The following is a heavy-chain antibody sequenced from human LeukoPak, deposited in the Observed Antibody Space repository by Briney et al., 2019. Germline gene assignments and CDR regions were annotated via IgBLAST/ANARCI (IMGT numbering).Heavy chain of an antibody. Sequence: SETLSLTCAVYGGSFSGYYWSWIRQPPGKGLEWIGEINHSGSTNYNPSLKSRVTISVDTSKNQFSLKLSSVTAADTAVYYCARHCSDSCLIAMTGSQGGTYYADRSSDVFDIWGQGTLVTVSS. CDR3: ARHCSDSCLIAMTGSQGGTYYADRSSDVFDI. CDR2: INHSGST. V-gene: IGHV4-34*01. D-gene: IGHD1-26*01. CDR1: GGSFSGYY. J-gene: IGHJ3*02.